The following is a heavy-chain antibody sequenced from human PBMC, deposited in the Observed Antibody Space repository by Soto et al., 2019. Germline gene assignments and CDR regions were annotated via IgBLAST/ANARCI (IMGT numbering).Heavy chain of an antibody. CDR1: GGSFSGYY. CDR2: ISHSGST. Sequence: QVQLQQWGAGLLKPSETLSLTCAVYGGSFSGYYWNWIRQPPGKGLEWIGEISHSGSTNYNPSLRSRVTISVDTSKTHFSLKLSSVTAADTAVYYCARGGKHLAPPGYWGQGTLVTVSS. J-gene: IGHJ4*02. CDR3: ARGGKHLAPPGY. V-gene: IGHV4-34*01.